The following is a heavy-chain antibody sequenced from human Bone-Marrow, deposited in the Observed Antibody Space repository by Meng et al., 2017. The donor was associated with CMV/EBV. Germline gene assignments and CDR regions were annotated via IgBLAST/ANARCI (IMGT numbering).Heavy chain of an antibody. CDR2: ISYDGSNK. Sequence: GGSPRLSCAAAGFTFSSYAMHWVRQAPGKGLEWVAVISYDGSNKYYADSVKGRFTISRDNSKGALYLQMNSLRAEDTAVYYCARGGFSYNWKSWFDPWGQGTLVTVSS. D-gene: IGHD1-20*01. CDR3: ARGGFSYNWKSWFDP. CDR1: GFTFSSYA. J-gene: IGHJ5*02. V-gene: IGHV3-30*04.